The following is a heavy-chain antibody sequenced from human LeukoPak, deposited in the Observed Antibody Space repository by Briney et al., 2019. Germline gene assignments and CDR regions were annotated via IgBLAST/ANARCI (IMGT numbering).Heavy chain of an antibody. D-gene: IGHD1-26*01. CDR3: ARHRIVGATSELDY. J-gene: IGHJ4*02. V-gene: IGHV5-51*01. CDR2: IYPGDSDT. Sequence: PGESLKISCEGSGYIFTSYWICWVRQMPGKGLEWMGIIYPGDSDTRYSPSFQGQVTISADKYISTAYLQWSSLKASDTAMYYCARHRIVGATSELDYWGQGTLVTVSS. CDR1: GYIFTSYW.